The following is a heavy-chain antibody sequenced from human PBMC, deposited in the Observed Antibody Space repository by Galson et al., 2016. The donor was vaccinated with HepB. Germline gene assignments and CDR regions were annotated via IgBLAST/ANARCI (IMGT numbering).Heavy chain of an antibody. CDR3: ARMPDS. CDR2: ISTSGTT. D-gene: IGHD2-2*01. Sequence: ETLSLTCTVSGGSITSNYWSWIRQPAGKGLEWIGGISTSGTTKYNPSLRSRVTISADTSKTQLSLKLSSVTASDTAMYYCARMPDSWGQGTLVTVSS. CDR1: GGSITSNY. J-gene: IGHJ4*02. V-gene: IGHV4-4*07.